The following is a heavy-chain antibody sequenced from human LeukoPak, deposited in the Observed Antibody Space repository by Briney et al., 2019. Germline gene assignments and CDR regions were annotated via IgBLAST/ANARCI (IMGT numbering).Heavy chain of an antibody. CDR1: GFTFSSYS. D-gene: IGHD1-14*01. CDR3: ARGAGIKNRYYFDY. Sequence: GGSLRLYCAASGFTFSSYSMNWLRQAPGKGLEWVSSISSSSSYIYYADSVKGRFTISRDNAKNSLYLQMNSLRAEDTAVYYCARGAGIKNRYYFDYWGQGTLVTVSS. J-gene: IGHJ4*02. V-gene: IGHV3-21*01. CDR2: ISSSSSYI.